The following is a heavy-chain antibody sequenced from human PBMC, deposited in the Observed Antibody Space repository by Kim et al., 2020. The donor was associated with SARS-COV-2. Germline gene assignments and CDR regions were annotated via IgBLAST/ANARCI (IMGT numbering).Heavy chain of an antibody. V-gene: IGHV3-53*01. CDR2: IYSGGST. CDR3: ARYYYYYYGMDV. J-gene: IGHJ6*02. CDR1: GFTVSSNY. Sequence: GGSLRLSCAASGFTVSSNYMSWVRQAPGKGLEWVSVIYSGGSTYYADSVKGRFTISRDNSKNTLYLQMNSLRAEDTAVYYCARYYYYYYGMDVWGQGTTVTVSS.